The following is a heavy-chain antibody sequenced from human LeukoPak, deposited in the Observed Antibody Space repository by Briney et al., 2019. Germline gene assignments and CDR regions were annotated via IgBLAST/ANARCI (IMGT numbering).Heavy chain of an antibody. D-gene: IGHD6-13*01. Sequence: PSETLSLTCTVSGGSISSYYWSWIRQPPGKGLEWIGYIYYSGSTNYNPSLKSRVTISVDTSKNQFSLKLSSVTAADTAVYYCARDGGSSSWYHSSYYYYGMDVWGQGTTVTVSS. V-gene: IGHV4-59*01. CDR1: GGSISSYY. CDR3: ARDGGSSSWYHSSYYYYGMDV. J-gene: IGHJ6*02. CDR2: IYYSGST.